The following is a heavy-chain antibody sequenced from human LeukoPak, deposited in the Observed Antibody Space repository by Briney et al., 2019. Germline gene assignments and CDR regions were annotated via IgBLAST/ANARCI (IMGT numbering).Heavy chain of an antibody. D-gene: IGHD2-2*01. CDR1: GYTFTGYY. V-gene: IGHV1-2*02. CDR2: INPTSGGT. J-gene: IGHJ1*01. Sequence: ASVTVSCKASGYTFTGYYMHWVRQAPGQGLGWMGWINPTSGGTNYAQKFQGRVTMTRDTSISTAYMELSRLRSDDTAVYYCARDSVVVVPAAIPEYFQHWGQGTLVTVSS. CDR3: ARDSVVVVPAAIPEYFQH.